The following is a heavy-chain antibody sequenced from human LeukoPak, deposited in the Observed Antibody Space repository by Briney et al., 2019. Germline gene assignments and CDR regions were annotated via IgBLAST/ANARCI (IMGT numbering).Heavy chain of an antibody. CDR1: GGSFSGYY. Sequence: PSETLSLTCAVYGGSFSGYYWSWIRQPPGKGLEWIGEINHSGSTNYNPSLKSRVTISVDTSKNQFSLKLSSVTAADTAVYYCARESIWAVAGNRYNWFDPWGQGTLVTVSS. CDR3: ARESIWAVAGNRYNWFDP. J-gene: IGHJ5*02. V-gene: IGHV4-34*01. D-gene: IGHD6-19*01. CDR2: INHSGST.